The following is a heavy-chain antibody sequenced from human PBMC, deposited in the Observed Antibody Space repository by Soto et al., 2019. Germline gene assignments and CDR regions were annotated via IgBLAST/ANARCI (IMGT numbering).Heavy chain of an antibody. D-gene: IGHD3-9*01. J-gene: IGHJ6*02. V-gene: IGHV5-51*01. Sequence: PGESLKISCQGSGYSFTTHWIGWVRQMPGKGLEWMGIIYPGDSDTRYSPSFQGQVTISADKSISTAYLQWSSLKASDTAMYYCARLLTLVNYYYYGMDVWGQGTTVTVSS. CDR2: IYPGDSDT. CDR1: GYSFTTHW. CDR3: ARLLTLVNYYYYGMDV.